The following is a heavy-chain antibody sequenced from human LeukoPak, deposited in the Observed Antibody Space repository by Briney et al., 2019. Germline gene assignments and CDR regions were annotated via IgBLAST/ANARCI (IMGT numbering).Heavy chain of an antibody. CDR2: ISAYNGNT. CDR1: GYTFTSYG. Sequence: ASVKVSCKASGYTFTSYGISWVRQAPGQGLEWMGWISAYNGNTNYAQKLKGRVTMTTDTSTSTAYMELRSLRSDHRARDTCARTGLRRSSLDPWGQGTLVTVSA. CDR3: ARTGLRRSSLDP. J-gene: IGHJ5*02. V-gene: IGHV1-18*01. D-gene: IGHD5-12*01.